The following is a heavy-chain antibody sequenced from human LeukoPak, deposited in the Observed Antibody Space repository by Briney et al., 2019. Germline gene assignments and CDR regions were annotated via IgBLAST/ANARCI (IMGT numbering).Heavy chain of an antibody. Sequence: GGSLRLSCAASGFTFSSYWMNWVRQAPGKGLEWVSYISSSSSTIYFADSVKGRFTISRDNAKNSLYLQMNSLRAEDTAVYYCARDQGDYELDPWGQGTLVTVSS. J-gene: IGHJ5*02. D-gene: IGHD3-22*01. CDR3: ARDQGDYELDP. V-gene: IGHV3-48*01. CDR1: GFTFSSYW. CDR2: ISSSSSTI.